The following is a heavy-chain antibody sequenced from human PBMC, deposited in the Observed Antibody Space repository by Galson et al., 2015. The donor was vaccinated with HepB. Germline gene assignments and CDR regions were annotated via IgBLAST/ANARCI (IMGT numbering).Heavy chain of an antibody. CDR3: ARTGTYYYGSGSRPGDYYYYYMDV. J-gene: IGHJ6*03. CDR1: GFSLSTSGMR. D-gene: IGHD3-10*01. Sequence: PALVKPTQTLTLTCTFSGFSLSTSGMRVSWIRQPPGKALEWLARIDWDDDKFYSTSLKTRLTISKDTSKNQVVLTMTNMDPVDTATYYCARTGTYYYGSGSRPGDYYYYYMDVWGKGTTVTVSS. CDR2: IDWDDDK. V-gene: IGHV2-70*04.